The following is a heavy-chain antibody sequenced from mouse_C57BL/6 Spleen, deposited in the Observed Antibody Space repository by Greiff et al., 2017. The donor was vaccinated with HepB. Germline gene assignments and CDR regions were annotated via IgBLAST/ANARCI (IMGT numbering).Heavy chain of an antibody. CDR1: GYSITSGYY. CDR3: AGEGGSTMIKKYYFDY. D-gene: IGHD2-4*01. V-gene: IGHV3-6*01. Sequence: EVKLVESGPGLVKPSQSLSLTCSVTGYSITSGYYWNWIRQFPGNKLEWMGYISYDGSNNYNPSLKNRISITRDTSKNQFFLKLNSVTTEDTATYYCAGEGGSTMIKKYYFDYWGQGTTLTVSS. CDR2: ISYDGSN. J-gene: IGHJ2*01.